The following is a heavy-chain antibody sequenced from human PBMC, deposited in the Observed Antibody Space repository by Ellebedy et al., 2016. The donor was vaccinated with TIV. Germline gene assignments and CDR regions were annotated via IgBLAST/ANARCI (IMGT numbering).Heavy chain of an antibody. D-gene: IGHD1-26*01. V-gene: IGHV3-23*01. Sequence: GASLKISCVASGFTFSGYAMSWVRQAPGKGLEWVSGINNGGRTTSYADSVKGRFTISRDNSRSTLYLQMNSLRAEDSAVDYCAKDMVFGAGKWEIDVWGQGTTVTVSS. CDR2: INNGGRTT. J-gene: IGHJ6*02. CDR3: AKDMVFGAGKWEIDV. CDR1: GFTFSGYA.